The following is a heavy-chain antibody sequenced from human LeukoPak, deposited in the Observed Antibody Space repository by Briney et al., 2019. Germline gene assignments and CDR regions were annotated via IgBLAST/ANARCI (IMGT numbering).Heavy chain of an antibody. CDR1: GFTFSSYS. CDR2: ISSSSSYI. V-gene: IGHV3-21*01. Sequence: GGSLRLSCAASGFTFSSYSMNWVRQAPGKGLEWVSSISSSSSYIYYADSVKGRFTISRDNDKNSLYLQMNSLRAEDTAVYYCASEQRGGAFDIWGQGTMVTVSS. J-gene: IGHJ3*02. D-gene: IGHD3-16*01. CDR3: ASEQRGGAFDI.